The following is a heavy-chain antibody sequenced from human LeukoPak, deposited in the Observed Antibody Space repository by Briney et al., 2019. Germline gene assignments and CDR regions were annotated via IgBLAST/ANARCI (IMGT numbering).Heavy chain of an antibody. CDR3: AKGGPEASAGLSWFDP. Sequence: SETLSLTCTVSGGSISSSSYYWDWIRQPPGKGLEWIGYIYHSGSTYYNPSLKSRVTISVDRSKNQFSLKLTSVTAADTAVYYCAKGGPEASAGLSWFDPWGQGTLVTVSS. V-gene: IGHV4-30-2*01. J-gene: IGHJ5*02. D-gene: IGHD1-14*01. CDR1: GGSISSSSYY. CDR2: IYHSGST.